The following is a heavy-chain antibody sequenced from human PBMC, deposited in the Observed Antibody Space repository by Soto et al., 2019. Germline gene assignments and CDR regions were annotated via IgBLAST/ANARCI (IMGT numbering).Heavy chain of an antibody. CDR2: SYYSAGS. CDR3: ARHTSRGYSSSWFFDD. D-gene: IGHD2-2*01. V-gene: IGHV4-39*01. CDR1: GGSVGSSGYY. J-gene: IGHJ4*02. Sequence: QLQLQASGPGLVKPSETLSLICNVSGGSVGSSGYYWGWIRQAPGKGLEWIVSSYYSAGSYYNPSLKTHSTTSMDASTNQFSLTMTSVTPADTAVYYCARHTSRGYSSSWFFDDWGQGTLVTVSS.